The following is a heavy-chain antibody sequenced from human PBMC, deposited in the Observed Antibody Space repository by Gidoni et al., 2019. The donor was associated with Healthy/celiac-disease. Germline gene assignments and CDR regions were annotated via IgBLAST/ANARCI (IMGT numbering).Heavy chain of an antibody. CDR3: ERESGYDDY. CDR2: IYYSGNT. V-gene: IGHV4-31*03. D-gene: IGHD5-12*01. Sequence: QVQLQESGTGLVKPSQSLSLTFTVVGGSISSVGYYWSWLRQHPGKGLEWIGYIYYSGNTYYNPSRKSRVTISVDTSKNQFTLKLGSVTAADTAVYYCERESGYDDYWGQGTLVTVSS. CDR1: GGSISSVGYY. J-gene: IGHJ4*02.